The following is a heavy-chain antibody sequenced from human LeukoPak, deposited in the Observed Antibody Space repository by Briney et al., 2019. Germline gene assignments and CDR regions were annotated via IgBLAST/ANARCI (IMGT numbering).Heavy chain of an antibody. Sequence: GASVKVSCKASGYTFTSYGISWVRQAPGQGLEWMGWISAYNGNTNYAQKLQGRVTMTTDTSPSTAYMELRSLRSDETGVYSCARGGIAVADHFDYWGQGTLVTVSS. D-gene: IGHD6-19*01. J-gene: IGHJ4*02. CDR2: ISAYNGNT. CDR3: ARGGIAVADHFDY. CDR1: GYTFTSYG. V-gene: IGHV1-18*04.